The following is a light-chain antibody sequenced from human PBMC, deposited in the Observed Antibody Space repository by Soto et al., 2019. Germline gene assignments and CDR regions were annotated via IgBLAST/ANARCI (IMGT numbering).Light chain of an antibody. J-gene: IGLJ1*01. V-gene: IGLV2-23*01. Sequence: QSARTQPASVSGSPAQSITISCTGTNSDIGSYNLVSWYQQHPGKAPKIIIYEGSERPSGVSNRFSGSKSGNTASLTISGLQAEDEADYYCCSYAGSSSYVFGTGTKLTVL. CDR1: NSDIGSYNL. CDR2: EGS. CDR3: CSYAGSSSYV.